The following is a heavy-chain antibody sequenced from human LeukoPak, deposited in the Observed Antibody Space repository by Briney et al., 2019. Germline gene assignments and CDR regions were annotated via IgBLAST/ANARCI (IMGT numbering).Heavy chain of an antibody. Sequence: GGSLRLSCAASGFTFSSYEMNWVRKAPGKGLEWVSYISSSGSTISYADTVKGRFTISRDNSKNSLYLQMNSLRAEDTALYYCAKDMAAYYYASGNIDYWGQGTLVTVSS. CDR2: ISSSGSTI. V-gene: IGHV3-48*03. J-gene: IGHJ4*02. CDR1: GFTFSSYE. D-gene: IGHD3-10*01. CDR3: AKDMAAYYYASGNIDY.